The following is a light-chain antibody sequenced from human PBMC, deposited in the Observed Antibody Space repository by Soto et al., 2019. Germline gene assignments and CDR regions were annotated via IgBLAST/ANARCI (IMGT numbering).Light chain of an antibody. V-gene: IGLV2-23*01. CDR1: SSGVGSYKF. J-gene: IGLJ2*01. CDR2: EGS. CDR3: CSYAGSSTLV. Sequence: QSVLTQPASVSGSPGQSITISCTGTSSGVGSYKFVSWYQQHPGKAPKLMIYEGSKRPSGVSNRFSGSKSGNTASLTISGLQAEDEADYYCCSYAGSSTLVFGGGTKVTVL.